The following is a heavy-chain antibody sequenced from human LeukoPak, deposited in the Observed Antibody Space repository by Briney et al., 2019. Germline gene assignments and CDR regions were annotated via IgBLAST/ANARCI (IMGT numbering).Heavy chain of an antibody. J-gene: IGHJ6*02. CDR2: MNPNSGNT. V-gene: IGHV1-8*01. CDR1: GYTFTSYD. D-gene: IGHD2-2*01. CDR3: ARRRGVVPVVRVRPYGMDV. Sequence: GASVKVSCKASGYTFTSYDINWVRQATGQGLEWMGWMNPNSGNTGYAQKFQGRVTMTRNTSISTAYMELSSLRSEDTAVYYCARRRGVVPVVRVRPYGMDVWGQGTTVTVSS.